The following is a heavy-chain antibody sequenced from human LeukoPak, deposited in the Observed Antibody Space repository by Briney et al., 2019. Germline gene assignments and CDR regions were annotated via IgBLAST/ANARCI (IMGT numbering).Heavy chain of an antibody. J-gene: IGHJ6*02. D-gene: IGHD3-22*01. V-gene: IGHV1-46*01. Sequence: GASVKVSCKASGYTFTAYYVHWVRQAPGQGLEWMGIINPSGGSTSYAQKFQGRVTMTRDTSTSTVYMELSSLRSEDTAVYYCARSESSGYMDVWGQGTTVTVSS. CDR2: INPSGGST. CDR1: GYTFTAYY. CDR3: ARSESSGYMDV.